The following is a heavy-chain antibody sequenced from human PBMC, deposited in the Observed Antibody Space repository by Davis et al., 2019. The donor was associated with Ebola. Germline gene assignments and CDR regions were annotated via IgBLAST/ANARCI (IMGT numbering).Heavy chain of an antibody. CDR1: GFTFSSYW. V-gene: IGHV3-7*01. CDR2: IKQDGSEK. J-gene: IGHJ6*02. D-gene: IGHD6-19*01. CDR3: ARDSVAGTDYYGMDV. Sequence: GESLKISCAASGFTFSSYWMSWVRQAPGKGLEWVANIKQDGSEKYYVDSVKGRFTISRDNAKNSLYLQMNSLRAEDTAVYYCARDSVAGTDYYGMDVWGQGTTVTVSS.